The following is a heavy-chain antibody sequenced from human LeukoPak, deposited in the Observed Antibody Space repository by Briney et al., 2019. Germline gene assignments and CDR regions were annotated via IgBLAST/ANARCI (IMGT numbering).Heavy chain of an antibody. J-gene: IGHJ4*02. CDR3: ARDYYGSGIYSTHC. CDR2: INPSNGGT. CDR1: GYSFNDYQ. D-gene: IGHD3-10*01. Sequence: ASVKVSCKASGYSFNDYQIHWVRQAPGQGLEWMGWINPSNGGTNYAQKFQGRVTMTRDTSISTAYMELSRLRSDDTAVYYCARDYYGSGIYSTHCWGQGTLVTVSS. V-gene: IGHV1-2*02.